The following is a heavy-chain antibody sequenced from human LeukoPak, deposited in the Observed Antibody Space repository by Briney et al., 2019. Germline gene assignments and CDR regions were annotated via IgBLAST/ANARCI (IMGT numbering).Heavy chain of an antibody. Sequence: GGSLRLSCAGSGFTFSRYNMNWFRQAPGKGLERVSSISSSSSYIFYADSVKGRFTISRDNAKNSLYLQMNSLRAEDTAVYYCAKDAQWLVPEGYYYYMDVWGKGTTVTVSS. CDR2: ISSSSSYI. CDR1: GFTFSRYN. J-gene: IGHJ6*03. D-gene: IGHD6-19*01. V-gene: IGHV3-21*01. CDR3: AKDAQWLVPEGYYYYMDV.